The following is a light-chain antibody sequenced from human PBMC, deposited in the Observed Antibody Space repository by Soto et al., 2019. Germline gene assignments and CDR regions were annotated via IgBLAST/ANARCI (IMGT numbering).Light chain of an antibody. Sequence: DIQMTQSPSSLSASVGDRVTITCRASQGISNYLAWYQQKPGKVPKLLIYAASTLPSGVPSRFSGSGSGTDFTLTISSLQPEDVANYYCQTYNSALWNFGQGTKVDIK. CDR2: AAS. V-gene: IGKV1-27*01. J-gene: IGKJ1*01. CDR3: QTYNSALWN. CDR1: QGISNY.